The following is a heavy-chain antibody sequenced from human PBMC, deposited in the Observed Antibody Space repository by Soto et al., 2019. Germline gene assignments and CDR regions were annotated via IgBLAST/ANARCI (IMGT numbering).Heavy chain of an antibody. CDR1: GGSISSGGYS. CDR3: DRAYSISWPNAFDI. Sequence: QLQLQESGSGLVKPSETLSLTCGVSGGSISSGGYSWSWIRQPPGKGLEWIGYIYHSGSTYYNPSLKSRVTRAVDRSQNQFSLKLSSVTAAYTAVYYCDRAYSISWPNAFDIWGQGTLVTVSS. CDR2: IYHSGST. V-gene: IGHV4-30-2*01. J-gene: IGHJ3*02. D-gene: IGHD6-13*01.